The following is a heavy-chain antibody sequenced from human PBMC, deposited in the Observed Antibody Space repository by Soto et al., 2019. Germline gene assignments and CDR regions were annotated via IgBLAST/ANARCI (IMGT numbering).Heavy chain of an antibody. Sequence: EVQLVESGGGLVQPGGSLRLSCAASGLTFSSYAMHWVRQAPGKGLEYVSVISGNGGRTYYAYSVKGRFTISRDNSKITLYLQMVSLRAEVMAVYYCARSYCSTASCVTFYYYMDVWGKGTTVTVSS. CDR3: ARSYCSTASCVTFYYYMDV. CDR2: ISGNGGRT. J-gene: IGHJ6*03. V-gene: IGHV3-64*01. D-gene: IGHD2-15*01. CDR1: GLTFSSYA.